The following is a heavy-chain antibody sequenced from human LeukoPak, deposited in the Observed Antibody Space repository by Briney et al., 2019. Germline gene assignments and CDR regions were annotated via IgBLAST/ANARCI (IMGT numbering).Heavy chain of an antibody. CDR1: GGAISGDY. D-gene: IGHD6-13*01. CDR3: ASVAGCSSFYYYHGLDV. Sequence: SETLSLTCDVSGGAISGDYLSTIWQPPGKGLEWIGYIFYSGSTNYNPSLKSRVTISVDTSKNQFSLKLSSVTAADTAVYYCASVAGCSSFYYYHGLDVWGQGTTVTVSS. CDR2: IFYSGST. V-gene: IGHV4-59*01. J-gene: IGHJ6*02.